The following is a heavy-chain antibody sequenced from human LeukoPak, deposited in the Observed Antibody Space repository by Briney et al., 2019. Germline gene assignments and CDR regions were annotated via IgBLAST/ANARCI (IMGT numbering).Heavy chain of an antibody. CDR2: IKRDGSEK. V-gene: IGHV3-7*01. CDR1: GFTFSNSW. CDR3: EGSAGY. Sequence: GGSLRLSCAASGFTFSNSWMSWVRQAPGKGLEWVANIKRDGSEKYYVDSVKGRFTISRDNAKSSLFLQMNSPRADDTAVYYCEGSAGYWGQGTLVTVPS. J-gene: IGHJ4*02.